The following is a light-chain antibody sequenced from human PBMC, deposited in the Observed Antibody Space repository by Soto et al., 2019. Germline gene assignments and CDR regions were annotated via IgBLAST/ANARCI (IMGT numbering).Light chain of an antibody. J-gene: IGLJ3*02. V-gene: IGLV1-44*01. CDR2: TDY. CDR1: NSNIGTHT. Sequence: QSVLTQPPSASGTPGQRVIISCSGSNSNIGTHTVNWYQQLPGTAPKLLIYTDYQRPSGVPDRFSGSKSGTSASLAISGLQSEDEADYYCASWDDSLSGGVFGGGTKVTVL. CDR3: ASWDDSLSGGV.